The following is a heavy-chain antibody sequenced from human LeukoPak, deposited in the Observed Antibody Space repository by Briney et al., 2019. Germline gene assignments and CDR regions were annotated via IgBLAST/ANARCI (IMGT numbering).Heavy chain of an antibody. CDR3: ASDYSGSYLGNPRKYNWFDP. Sequence: ASVKVSCKASGYTFTSYGISWVRQAPGQGLEWMGWISAYNGNTNYAQKLQGRVTMTTDTSTSTAYMELSSLRSEDTAVYYCASDYSGSYLGNPRKYNWFDPRGQGTLVTVSS. CDR1: GYTFTSYG. CDR2: ISAYNGNT. J-gene: IGHJ5*02. D-gene: IGHD1-26*01. V-gene: IGHV1-18*01.